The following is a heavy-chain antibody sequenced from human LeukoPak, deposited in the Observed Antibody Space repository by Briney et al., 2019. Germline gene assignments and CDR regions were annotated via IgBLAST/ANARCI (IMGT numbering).Heavy chain of an antibody. CDR3: ARDLSRRGLYSSSSDYYYMDV. J-gene: IGHJ6*03. D-gene: IGHD6-6*01. Sequence: ASVKVSCKASGYTFTGYYMHWVRQAPGQGPEWMGIINPSGGSTSYAQKFQGRVTMTRDTSTSTVYMELSSLRSEDTAVYYCARDLSRRGLYSSSSDYYYMDVWGKGTTVTVSS. CDR2: INPSGGST. CDR1: GYTFTGYY. V-gene: IGHV1-46*01.